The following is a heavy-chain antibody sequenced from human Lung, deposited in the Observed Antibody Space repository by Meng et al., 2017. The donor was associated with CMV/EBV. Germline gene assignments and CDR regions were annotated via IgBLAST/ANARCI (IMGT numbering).Heavy chain of an antibody. CDR3: TRWRSWSSLTPYYYYGMDV. Sequence: GEXXKISCAASGFTFSGSAMHWVRQASGKGLECVVRIRSIANSYATAYAASVKGRFTISRDESKNTSYLQMNSLKTKDTAVYYCTRWRSWSSLTPYYYYGMDVXGQGXTVTVSS. V-gene: IGHV3-73*01. CDR1: GFTFSGSA. J-gene: IGHJ6*02. CDR2: IRSIANSYAT. D-gene: IGHD1-26*01.